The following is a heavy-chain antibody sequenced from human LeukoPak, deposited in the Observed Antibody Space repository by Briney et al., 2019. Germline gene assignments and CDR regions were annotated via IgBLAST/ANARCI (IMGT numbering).Heavy chain of an antibody. CDR1: GYTFTGYY. J-gene: IGHJ3*02. V-gene: IGHV1-2*06. CDR3: ARGPRLDSSGWYYGAFDI. D-gene: IGHD6-19*01. CDR2: INPNSGGA. Sequence: ASVKVSCKTSGYTFTGYYIHWVRQAPGQGLEWMGRINPNSGGADYAQKFQGRVSMTRDTSISTAYMELSSLRSDDTAVHYCARGPRLDSSGWYYGAFDIWGQGTMVTVS.